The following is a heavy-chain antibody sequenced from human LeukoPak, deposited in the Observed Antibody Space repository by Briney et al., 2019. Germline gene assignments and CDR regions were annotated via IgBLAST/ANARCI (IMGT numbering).Heavy chain of an antibody. Sequence: GGSLRLSCAASGFTFSRYWMSWVRQAPGKGLEWVAYIKQDGSEQFYVDSVKGRLTISRDNAKNSLDLQMNSLKAEDTAVYYCAKGGWYPDFWGQGSLVTVSS. J-gene: IGHJ4*02. CDR3: AKGGWYPDF. V-gene: IGHV3-7*01. D-gene: IGHD6-19*01. CDR1: GFTFSRYW. CDR2: IKQDGSEQ.